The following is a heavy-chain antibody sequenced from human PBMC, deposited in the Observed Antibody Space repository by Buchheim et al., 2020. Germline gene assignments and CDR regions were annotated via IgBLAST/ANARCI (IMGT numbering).Heavy chain of an antibody. CDR3: AKFPYDFWSGYYKGVYFDY. Sequence: EVQLLESGGGLVQPGGSLRLSCAASGFTFSSYAMSWVRQAPGKGLEWVSAISGSGGSTYYADSVKGRFTTSRDNSKNTLYLQMNSLRAEDTAVYYCAKFPYDFWSGYYKGVYFDYWGQGTL. D-gene: IGHD3-3*01. V-gene: IGHV3-23*01. CDR1: GFTFSSYA. CDR2: ISGSGGST. J-gene: IGHJ4*02.